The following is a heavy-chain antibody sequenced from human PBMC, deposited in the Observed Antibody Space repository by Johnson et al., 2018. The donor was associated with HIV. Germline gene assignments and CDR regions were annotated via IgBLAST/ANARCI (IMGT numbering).Heavy chain of an antibody. D-gene: IGHD6-13*01. Sequence: VQLVESGGGLVQPGGSLRLSCAASGFTFSSYAMSWVRQAPGKGLEWVSAISGSGGSTYYADSVKGRFTISRDNAKNTLYLQMNRLRAEDTAVYYCAKGRTGYSSSLAPDAFDIWGQGTMVTVSS. V-gene: IGHV3-23*04. J-gene: IGHJ3*02. CDR1: GFTFSSYA. CDR3: AKGRTGYSSSLAPDAFDI. CDR2: ISGSGGST.